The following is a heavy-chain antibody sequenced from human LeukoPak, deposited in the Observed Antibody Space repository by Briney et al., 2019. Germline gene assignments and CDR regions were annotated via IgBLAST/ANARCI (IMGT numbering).Heavy chain of an antibody. J-gene: IGHJ3*02. D-gene: IGHD3-16*02. CDR1: GGSISSSNW. Sequence: SGTLSLTCAVSGGSISSSNWWSWVRQPPGKGLEWIGEISHSGSTNYNPSLKSRVTISLDKSKNQFSLKLSSVTAADTAVYYCARDQGDYVWGSYRWIDIWGQGTMVTVSS. V-gene: IGHV4-4*02. CDR2: ISHSGST. CDR3: ARDQGDYVWGSYRWIDI.